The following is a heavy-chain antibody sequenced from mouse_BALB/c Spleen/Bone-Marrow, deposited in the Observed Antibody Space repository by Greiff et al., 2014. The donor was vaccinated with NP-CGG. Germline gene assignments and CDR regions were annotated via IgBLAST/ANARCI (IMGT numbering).Heavy chain of an antibody. CDR2: INPYNDGT. Sequence: EVQLQQSGPELVKPGASVKMSCKASGYTFTNYVMHWVKQKPGQGLEWIGYINPYNDGTKYNEKFKGKATLTSDKSSSTAYMDLSSLTSEDSAVYYCARVYYGYGGTSSWFAYWGQGTLVTVSA. V-gene: IGHV1-14*01. J-gene: IGHJ3*01. CDR3: ARVYYGYGGTSSWFAY. CDR1: GYTFTNYV. D-gene: IGHD2-2*01.